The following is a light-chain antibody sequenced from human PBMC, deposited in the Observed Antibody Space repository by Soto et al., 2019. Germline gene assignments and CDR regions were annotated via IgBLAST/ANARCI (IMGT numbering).Light chain of an antibody. CDR3: GTWESRLSVVV. Sequence: QSVLTQPPSVSAAPGQKVTISCSGSSSNIGNNYVSWYQQLPGTAPKLLIYDNNKRPSGIPDRFSGSKSGTSATLGITGLQTGDEADYYCGTWESRLSVVVFGGGTKVTVL. J-gene: IGLJ2*01. V-gene: IGLV1-51*01. CDR2: DNN. CDR1: SSNIGNNY.